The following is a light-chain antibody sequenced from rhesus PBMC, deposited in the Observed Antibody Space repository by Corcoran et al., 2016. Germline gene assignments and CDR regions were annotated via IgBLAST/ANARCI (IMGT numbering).Light chain of an antibody. CDR1: QGISSY. CDR3: QQYKSYPYS. Sequence: DIQMTQSPSSLSASVGDTVTITCRASQGISSYLNWFQQKPGKAPKLLIYAGTTLQSGVPSRFSGSGSWTDFTLTISNLQPEDFANYDCQQYKSYPYSFSQGTKVGIK. CDR2: AGT. V-gene: IGKV1-28*02. J-gene: IGKJ2*01.